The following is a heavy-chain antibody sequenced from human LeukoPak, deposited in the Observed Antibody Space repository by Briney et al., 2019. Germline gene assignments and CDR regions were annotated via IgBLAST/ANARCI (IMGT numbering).Heavy chain of an antibody. CDR2: IKQDGSEK. CDR1: GFTFSSCW. D-gene: IGHD3-10*01. V-gene: IGHV3-7*01. CDR3: AREPIGGFSGSGGVFDY. J-gene: IGHJ4*02. Sequence: PGGSLRLSCAASGFTFSSCWMNWVRQAPGKGLEWVANIKQDGSEKYYVDSVKGRFTISRDNAKNSLYLQMNSLGAEDTAIYYCAREPIGGFSGSGGVFDYWGQGTLVTVSS.